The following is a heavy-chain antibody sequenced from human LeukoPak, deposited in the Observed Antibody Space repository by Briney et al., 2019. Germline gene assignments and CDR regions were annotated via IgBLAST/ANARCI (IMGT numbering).Heavy chain of an antibody. D-gene: IGHD6-13*01. Sequence: KPGGSLRLSCAAPGFTFSSYSMNWVRQAPGKGLEWVSSISSSSSYIYYADSVKGRFTISRDNAKNSLYLQMNSLRAEDTAVYYCARADSSSWRYYFDYWGQGTLVTVSS. CDR3: ARADSSSWRYYFDY. CDR2: ISSSSSYI. CDR1: GFTFSSYS. J-gene: IGHJ4*02. V-gene: IGHV3-21*01.